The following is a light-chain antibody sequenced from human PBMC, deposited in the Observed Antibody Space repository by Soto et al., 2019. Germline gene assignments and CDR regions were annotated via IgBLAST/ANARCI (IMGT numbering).Light chain of an antibody. CDR2: EVS. J-gene: IGLJ1*01. CDR1: SSDIGDYNY. V-gene: IGLV2-14*01. CDR3: SSYTSSNTLDYV. Sequence: QSALTQPASVSGSPGQSITISCTGISSDIGDYNYVSWYQQHPGKAPKLMIYEVSNRPSGDSNRFSGSKSGNTASLTISGLLAEDEADYYCSSYTSSNTLDYVFGTGTKVTVL.